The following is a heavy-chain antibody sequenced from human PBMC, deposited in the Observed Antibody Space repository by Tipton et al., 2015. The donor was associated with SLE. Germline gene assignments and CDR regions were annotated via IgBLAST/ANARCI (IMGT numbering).Heavy chain of an antibody. CDR3: AREGDSSSWLGYYYYMDV. Sequence: SLRLSCAASGFTFSSYAVHWVRQAPGKGLEYVSAISSNGGSTYYANSVKGRFTISRDNSKNTLYLQMGSLRAEDMAVYYCAREGDSSSWLGYYYYMDVWGKGTTVTISS. CDR1: GFTFSSYA. D-gene: IGHD6-13*01. CDR2: ISSNGGST. V-gene: IGHV3-64*01. J-gene: IGHJ6*03.